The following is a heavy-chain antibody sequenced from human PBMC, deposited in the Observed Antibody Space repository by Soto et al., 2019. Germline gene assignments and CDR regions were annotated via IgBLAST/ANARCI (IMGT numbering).Heavy chain of an antibody. D-gene: IGHD2-21*02. CDR2: IYYAGSP. V-gene: IGHV4-39*02. CDR1: GGSISSTGHY. Sequence: QPQLQESGPGLVKPSETLSLTCTVSGGSISSTGHYWGWIRQPPGKGLEWIGNIYYAGSPYYNPSLKSRVTISVDTSKNDFSLPLTSVTAADTAVYYCARLMGVVTVDYWGQGALVTVSS. CDR3: ARLMGVVTVDY. J-gene: IGHJ4*02.